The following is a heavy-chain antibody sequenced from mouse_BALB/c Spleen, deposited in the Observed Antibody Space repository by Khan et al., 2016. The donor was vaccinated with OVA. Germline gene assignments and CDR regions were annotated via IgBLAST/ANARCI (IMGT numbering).Heavy chain of an antibody. V-gene: IGHV3-2*02. Sequence: EVKLQESGPGLVKPSQSLSLTCTVTGYSITSGYGWNWIRQFPGNKMEWMGYISYSGSTNYNPSLKSRISITRDPSKNQFFLQLNSVTTEDTATYYCARAARIKYWGQGTTLTVSS. J-gene: IGHJ2*01. CDR3: ARAARIKY. CDR1: GYSITSGYG. CDR2: ISYSGST. D-gene: IGHD1-2*01.